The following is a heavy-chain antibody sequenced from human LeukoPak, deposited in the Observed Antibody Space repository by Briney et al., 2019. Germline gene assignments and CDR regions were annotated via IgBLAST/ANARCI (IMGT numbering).Heavy chain of an antibody. CDR3: ARGSGGSLDS. V-gene: IGHV4-59*11. Sequence: SETLSLTCTVSGGSINGHYWSWIRQPPGKGLEWLGYLYYTGTTHNNPSLGSRVTISVDTSKNQFSLRLSSVTAADTAVYYCARGSGGSLDSWDQGTLVIVSS. CDR1: GGSINGHY. J-gene: IGHJ4*02. CDR2: LYYTGTT. D-gene: IGHD3-10*01.